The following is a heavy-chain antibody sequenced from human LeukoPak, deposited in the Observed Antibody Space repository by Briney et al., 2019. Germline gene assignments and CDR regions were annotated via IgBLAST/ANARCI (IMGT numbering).Heavy chain of an antibody. CDR2: INPNSGGT. D-gene: IGHD3-10*01. J-gene: IGHJ6*03. CDR1: GYTFTSYY. Sequence: ASVKVSCKASGYTFTSYYMHWVRQAPGQGLEWMGWINPNSGGTNYAQKFQGRVTITRDTSMTTACMELSRLRSDDTAVYYCARDGNIYGSGRGYLDVWGKGTTVTVSS. V-gene: IGHV1-2*02. CDR3: ARDGNIYGSGRGYLDV.